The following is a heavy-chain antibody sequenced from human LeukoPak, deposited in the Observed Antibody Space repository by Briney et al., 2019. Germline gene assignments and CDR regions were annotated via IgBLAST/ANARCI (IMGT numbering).Heavy chain of an antibody. J-gene: IGHJ3*02. CDR1: GFTVSSNS. CDR2: IYSDNT. CDR3: ARGSRLGVVERDAFDI. V-gene: IGHV3-53*01. Sequence: PGGSLRLSCTVSGFTVSSNSMSWVRQAPGKGLEWVSFIYSDNTHYSDSVKGRFTISRDNGKNSLYLQMNSLRAEDTAVYFCARGSRLGVVERDAFDIWGQGTMVTVSS. D-gene: IGHD3-3*01.